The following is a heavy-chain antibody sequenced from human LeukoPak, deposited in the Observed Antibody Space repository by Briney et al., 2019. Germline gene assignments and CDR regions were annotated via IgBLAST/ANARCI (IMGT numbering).Heavy chain of an antibody. Sequence: GPSVTVSCKASGYTFTSYYMHWVRQAPGQGLEWMGVINPSGGSTIYAQTFQGRVTMTRDTSTSTVYMELSSLRSEDTAVYYCARDYCTNGICYPWTDWGQGTLVTVSS. CDR1: GYTFTSYY. CDR2: INPSGGST. CDR3: ARDYCTNGICYPWTD. D-gene: IGHD2-8*01. J-gene: IGHJ4*02. V-gene: IGHV1-46*01.